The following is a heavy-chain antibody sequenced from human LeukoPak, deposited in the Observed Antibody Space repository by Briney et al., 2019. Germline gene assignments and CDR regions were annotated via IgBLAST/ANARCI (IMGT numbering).Heavy chain of an antibody. Sequence: SETLSLTCAVSGGSISSGGYSWSWIRQPPGKGLEWIGYIYHSGSTYYSPSLKSRVTMSVDTSKNQFSLKLSSVTAADTAVYYCARDNRPYGMDVWGQGTTVTVSS. CDR1: GGSISSGGYS. V-gene: IGHV4-30-2*01. J-gene: IGHJ6*02. CDR2: IYHSGST. CDR3: ARDNRPYGMDV.